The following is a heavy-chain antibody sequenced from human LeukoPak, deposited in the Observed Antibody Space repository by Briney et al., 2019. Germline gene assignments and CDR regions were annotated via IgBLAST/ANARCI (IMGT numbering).Heavy chain of an antibody. Sequence: GSLRLSCAASGFMFSSYEMNWVRQAPGKGLEWAAYISLSGTTIYYADSMKGRFTISRDNAKNSLYLQMNSLRAEDTAVYYCARDSGYDYIGAFDYWGQGTLVTVSS. J-gene: IGHJ4*02. CDR3: ARDSGYDYIGAFDY. CDR2: ISLSGTTI. V-gene: IGHV3-48*03. D-gene: IGHD5-12*01. CDR1: GFMFSSYE.